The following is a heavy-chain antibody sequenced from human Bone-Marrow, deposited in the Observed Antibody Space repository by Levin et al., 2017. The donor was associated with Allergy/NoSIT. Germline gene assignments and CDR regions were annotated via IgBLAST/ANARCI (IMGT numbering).Heavy chain of an antibody. Sequence: SGGSLRLSCEASGFSFSNYGMHWVRQAPGKGLAWVTMIWYDGGDKYYADSVKGRFTISRDNSKNMLYLQMNSLRAEDTAVYYCAREGPSRNSGRYDYWGQGILVTVSS. V-gene: IGHV3-33*01. D-gene: IGHD1-26*01. CDR3: AREGPSRNSGRYDY. J-gene: IGHJ4*02. CDR1: GFSFSNYG. CDR2: IWYDGGDK.